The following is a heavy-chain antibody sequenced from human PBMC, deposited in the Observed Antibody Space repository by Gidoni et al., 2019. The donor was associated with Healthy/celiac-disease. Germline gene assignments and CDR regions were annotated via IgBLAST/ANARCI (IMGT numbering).Heavy chain of an antibody. D-gene: IGHD1-7*01. CDR1: GGSISSGSYY. J-gene: IGHJ5*02. CDR2: IYTSGST. CDR3: ARGLELRNWFDP. V-gene: IGHV4-61*02. Sequence: QVQLQESGPGLVKPSQTLSLTCTVPGGSISSGSYYWSWIRQPAGKGLEWIGRIYTSGSTNYNPSLKSRVTMSVDTSKNQFSLKLSSVTAADTAVYYCARGLELRNWFDPWGQGTLVTVSS.